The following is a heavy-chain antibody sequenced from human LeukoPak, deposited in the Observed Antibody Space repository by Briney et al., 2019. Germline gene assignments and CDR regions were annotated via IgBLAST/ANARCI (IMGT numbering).Heavy chain of an antibody. CDR1: GGSISSSSYY. CDR2: NYYSGST. J-gene: IGHJ4*02. D-gene: IGHD1-26*01. CDR3: ARRRIVGATDFDY. V-gene: IGHV4-39*01. Sequence: PSETLSLTCTVSGGSISSSSYYWGWIRQPPGKGLEWIGSNYYSGSTYYNPSLKSRVTISVDTSKNQFSLKLSSVTAADTAVYYCARRRIVGATDFDYWGQGTLVTVSS.